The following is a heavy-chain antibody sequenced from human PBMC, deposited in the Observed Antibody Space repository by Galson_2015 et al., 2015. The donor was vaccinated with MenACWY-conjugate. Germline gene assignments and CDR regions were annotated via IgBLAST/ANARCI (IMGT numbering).Heavy chain of an antibody. V-gene: IGHV4-59*01. CDR3: ARGVNLASMAGY. D-gene: IGHD3-3*02. CDR2: MYYSGSA. CDR1: GCSIHSYY. Sequence: LSLTCTVSGCSIHSYYWSWIRQPPGKGLEWIGYMYYSGSANYNPSLKSRVTISVDTSKHQFSLTMTSVTAADTAVYYCARGVNLASMAGYWGQGTLVTVSS. J-gene: IGHJ4*02.